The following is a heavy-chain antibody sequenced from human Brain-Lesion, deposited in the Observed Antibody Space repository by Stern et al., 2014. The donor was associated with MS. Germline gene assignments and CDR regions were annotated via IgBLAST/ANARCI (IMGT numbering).Heavy chain of an antibody. CDR3: ARDPRRGGLSGYYHGMDV. CDR2: IYQSGSA. V-gene: IGHV4-4*02. J-gene: IGHJ6*02. CDR1: GASISNTQW. D-gene: IGHD3-10*01. Sequence: QVQLQQWGPGLVKPSGTLSLTCAVSGASISNTQWWTWVRQSPGKGLEWIGEIYQSGSANYKPPPRSRVTISVDRSKNSFSRKLTSVPAADTAVYYCARDPRRGGLSGYYHGMDVWGQGTTVTVSS.